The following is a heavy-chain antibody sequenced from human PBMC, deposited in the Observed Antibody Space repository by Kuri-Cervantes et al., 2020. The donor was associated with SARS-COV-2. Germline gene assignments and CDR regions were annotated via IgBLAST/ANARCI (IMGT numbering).Heavy chain of an antibody. V-gene: IGHV3-72*01. CDR2: TRNKANSYTT. CDR1: GFMFSRYW. J-gene: IGHJ6*02. CDR3: ARGNYYDSSGYFYYYGMDV. Sequence: LSLTCAASGFMFSRYWMSWVRQAPGKGLEWVGRTRNKANSYTTEYAASVKGRFTISRDDSKNSLYLQMNSLKTEDTAVYYCARGNYYDSSGYFYYYGMDVWGQGTTVTVSS. D-gene: IGHD3-22*01.